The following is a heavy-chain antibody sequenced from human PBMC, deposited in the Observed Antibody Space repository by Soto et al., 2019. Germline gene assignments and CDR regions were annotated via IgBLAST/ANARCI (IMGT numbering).Heavy chain of an antibody. CDR2: INWNGGST. CDR3: ARDNGDDILTGYRLFDY. V-gene: IGHV3-20*04. D-gene: IGHD3-9*01. J-gene: IGHJ4*02. CDR1: GFTFDDYG. Sequence: PGGSLRLSCAASGFTFDDYGMSWVRQAPGKGLEWVSGINWNGGSTGYADSVKGRFTISRDNAKNSLYLQMNSLRAEDTALYYCARDNGDDILTGYRLFDYWGQGTLVTVSS.